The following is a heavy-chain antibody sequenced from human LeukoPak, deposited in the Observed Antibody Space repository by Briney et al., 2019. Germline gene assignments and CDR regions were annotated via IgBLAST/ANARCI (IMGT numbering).Heavy chain of an antibody. D-gene: IGHD2-15*01. Sequence: GGSLRLSCAASGFTFSSYAMSWVRQAPGKGLEWVSGISGSGGSTYYADSVKGRFTISRDNSKNTLYRQMNSLRAEDTAVYYCARGWHHGMDVWGQGTPVTVSS. CDR3: ARGWHHGMDV. CDR1: GFTFSSYA. V-gene: IGHV3-23*01. CDR2: ISGSGGST. J-gene: IGHJ6*02.